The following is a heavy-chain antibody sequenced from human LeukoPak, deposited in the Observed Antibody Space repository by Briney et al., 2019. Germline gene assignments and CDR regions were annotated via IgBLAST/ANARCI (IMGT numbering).Heavy chain of an antibody. CDR3: ARAGVTMVRGRDGVDV. V-gene: IGHV4-34*01. CDR2: INHSGST. J-gene: IGHJ6*04. CDR1: GGSFSGYY. D-gene: IGHD3-10*01. Sequence: SETLSLTCAVYGGSFSGYYWSWIRQPPGKGLEWIGEINHSGSTNYNPSLKSRVTISVDTSKNQFSLKLSSVTAADTAVYYCARAGVTMVRGRDGVDVWGKGTTVTVSS.